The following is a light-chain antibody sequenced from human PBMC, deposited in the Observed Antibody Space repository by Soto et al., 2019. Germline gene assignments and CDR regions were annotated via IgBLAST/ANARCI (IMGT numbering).Light chain of an antibody. Sequence: DIQLTQSPSFLSASVGDRVTITCRASQAISNYFAWYQRKPGKAPRLLIYAVSTLQSGVPSRFSGSGSGTEFTLTISSLQPEDFATYYCQQLTTFGQGTKLEIK. CDR2: AVS. CDR3: QQLTT. J-gene: IGKJ2*01. CDR1: QAISNY. V-gene: IGKV1-9*01.